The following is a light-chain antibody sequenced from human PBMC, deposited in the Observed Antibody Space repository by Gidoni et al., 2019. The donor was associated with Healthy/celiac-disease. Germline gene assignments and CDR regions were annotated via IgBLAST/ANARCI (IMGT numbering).Light chain of an antibody. J-gene: IGKJ1*01. V-gene: IGKV1-39*01. Sequence: DIQMTQSPSSLSASVGERVTITCRASQSISSYLNWYQQKPGKAPKLLIYAASSLQSGVPSRFSGSGSGTDFTLTISSLQPEDFATYYCQRSYSTPRTFGQGTKVEIK. CDR1: QSISSY. CDR2: AAS. CDR3: QRSYSTPRT.